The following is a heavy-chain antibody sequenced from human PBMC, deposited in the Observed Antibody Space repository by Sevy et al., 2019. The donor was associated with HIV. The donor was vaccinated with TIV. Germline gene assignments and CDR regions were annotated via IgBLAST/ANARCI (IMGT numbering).Heavy chain of an antibody. V-gene: IGHV3-30*18. Sequence: GGSLRLSCAASGFTFSSYGMHWVRQAPGKGLEWVAVISYDGINKDYADSVKGRFTISRDNSKNTLYLQMNSLRAEDTAVYYCAKEASLWFGREYFDYWGQGTLVTVSS. J-gene: IGHJ4*02. CDR2: ISYDGINK. CDR1: GFTFSSYG. CDR3: AKEASLWFGREYFDY. D-gene: IGHD3-10*01.